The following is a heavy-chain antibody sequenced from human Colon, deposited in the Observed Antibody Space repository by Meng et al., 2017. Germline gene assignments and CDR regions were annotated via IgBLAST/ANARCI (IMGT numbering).Heavy chain of an antibody. V-gene: IGHV3-30*18. D-gene: IGHD3-3*01. CDR1: GFTFSKFG. J-gene: IGHJ4*02. CDR2: VLYDGSNT. Sequence: QVHLVESGGGVVHPGGSLRLSCAASGFTFSKFGLHWVRQAPVKGLEWVSDVLYDGSNTYYADSVKGRFTISRDNTNNTVYLHMSSLRPEDTAIYYCAKEIFQQLGAFDSWGQGTLVTVSS. CDR3: AKEIFQQLGAFDS.